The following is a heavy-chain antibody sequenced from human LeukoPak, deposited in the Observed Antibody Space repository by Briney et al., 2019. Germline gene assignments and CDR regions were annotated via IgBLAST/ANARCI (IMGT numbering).Heavy chain of an antibody. Sequence: SETLSLTCTVSGGSISSSSYYWGWIRQSPGKGLEWIGSIYYSGSTYHNPSLKSRVTISVDTSKNQFSLKLSSVTAADMAVYYCASTPQYYYGSGSYSGWFDPWGQGTLVTVSS. V-gene: IGHV4-39*01. CDR2: IYYSGST. CDR1: GGSISSSSYY. J-gene: IGHJ5*02. CDR3: ASTPQYYYGSGSYSGWFDP. D-gene: IGHD3-10*01.